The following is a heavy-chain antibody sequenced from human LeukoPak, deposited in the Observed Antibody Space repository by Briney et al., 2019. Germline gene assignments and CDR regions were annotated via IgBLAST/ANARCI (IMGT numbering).Heavy chain of an antibody. CDR3: AREGDGYNYFDY. D-gene: IGHD5-24*01. CDR2: IYYSGST. V-gene: IGHV4-59*01. J-gene: IGHJ4*02. Sequence: SETLSLTCAVYGGSFIGYYWSWIRQPPGKGLEWIGYIYYSGSTNYNPSLKSRVTISVDTSKNQFSLKLSSVTAADTAVYYCAREGDGYNYFDYWGQGTLVTVSS. CDR1: GGSFIGYY.